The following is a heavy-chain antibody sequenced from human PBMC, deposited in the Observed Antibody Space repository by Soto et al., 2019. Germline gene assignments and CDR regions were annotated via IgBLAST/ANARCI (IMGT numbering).Heavy chain of an antibody. Sequence: VRQDPGRGLEWVSGVSGSGDSKYYADSVKGRFTISRDNSRHTLYLQMDSLTADDTAVYYCATHAF. J-gene: IGHJ3*01. V-gene: IGHV3-23*01. CDR3: ATHAF. CDR2: VSGSGDSK.